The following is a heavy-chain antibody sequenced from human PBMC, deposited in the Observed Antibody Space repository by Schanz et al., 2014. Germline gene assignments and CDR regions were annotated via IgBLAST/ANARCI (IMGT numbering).Heavy chain of an antibody. V-gene: IGHV3-23*04. D-gene: IGHD1-1*01. CDR2: ISASGGST. Sequence: EVQLVESGGGLVQPGGSLRLSCAASGFTLSNSDMHWVRQGTGKGLEWVSTISASGGSTYYADSVKGRFTISRDNSKNILYLQMNSLRADDTAVYFCARAHGNNWYGKGLDYWGQGTQVTVSS. J-gene: IGHJ4*02. CDR3: ARAHGNNWYGKGLDY. CDR1: GFTLSNSD.